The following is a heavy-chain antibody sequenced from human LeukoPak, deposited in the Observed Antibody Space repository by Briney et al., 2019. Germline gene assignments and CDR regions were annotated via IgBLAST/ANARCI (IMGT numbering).Heavy chain of an antibody. D-gene: IGHD3-22*01. J-gene: IGHJ4*02. CDR2: IYQSGST. V-gene: IGHV4-38-2*02. CDR1: GYSIRNGYN. Sequence: SETLSLTCTVSGYSIRNGYNWGWIRLSPGKGLEWLGSIYQSGSTYDNPSLKSRVTISVDTSKNQFSLKLSSVTAADTAVYYCAREDRSGYFSVVDYWGQGTLVTVSS. CDR3: AREDRSGYFSVVDY.